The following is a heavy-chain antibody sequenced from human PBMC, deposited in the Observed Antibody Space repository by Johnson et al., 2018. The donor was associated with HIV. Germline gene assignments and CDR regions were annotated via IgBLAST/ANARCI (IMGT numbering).Heavy chain of an antibody. CDR2: INSDGSNT. CDR3: ARGGGSYYRDAFDI. CDR1: GFTFGNYW. D-gene: IGHD1-26*01. Sequence: VQLVESGGGLVQPGGSLRLSCAASGFTFGNYWMQWVRQAPGKGLMCVSRINSDGSNTKYADSVKGRFTISRDNAKNTLYLQMNSLRAEDTAVYYCARGGGSYYRDAFDIWGHGTMVTVSS. V-gene: IGHV3-74*02. J-gene: IGHJ3*02.